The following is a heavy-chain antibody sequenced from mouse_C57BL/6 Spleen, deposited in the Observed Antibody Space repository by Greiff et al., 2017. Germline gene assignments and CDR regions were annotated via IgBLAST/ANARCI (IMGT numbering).Heavy chain of an antibody. CDR3: ARWRVTTVVGD. J-gene: IGHJ2*01. V-gene: IGHV1-55*01. CDR2: IYPGSGST. Sequence: QVQLQQPGAELVKPGASVKMSCKASGYTFTSYWITWVKQRPGQGLEWIGDIYPGSGSTNYNEKFKSKATLTVDTSSSTAYMQLCSLTSEDSAVYYCARWRVTTVVGDWGQGTTLTVSS. D-gene: IGHD1-1*01. CDR1: GYTFTSYW.